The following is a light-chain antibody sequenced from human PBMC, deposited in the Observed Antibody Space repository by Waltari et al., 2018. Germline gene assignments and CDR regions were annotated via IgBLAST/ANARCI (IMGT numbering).Light chain of an antibody. V-gene: IGLV2-23*02. CDR1: SSDVGSYNL. CDR3: CSFAGSSTSYV. CDR2: EVN. J-gene: IGLJ1*01. Sequence: QSALTQPASVSGSPGQSITISCTGTSSDVGSYNLVSWYQQHPGKAPKLMIYEVNKRPSGGSNRFSGSKSGNTASLTISGLQAEDEADYYCCSFAGSSTSYVFGTGTTVTVL.